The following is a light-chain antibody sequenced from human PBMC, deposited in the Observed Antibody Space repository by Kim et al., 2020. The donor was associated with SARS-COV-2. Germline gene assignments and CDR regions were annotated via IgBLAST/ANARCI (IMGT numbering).Light chain of an antibody. J-gene: IGKJ1*01. CDR3: QQYSSYPWT. V-gene: IGKV1-5*03. CDR1: QNISCL. CDR2: KAS. Sequence: AAVGDRVTITCPASQNISCLLAWYQQRPRTAPNLLIYKASILESGVTSTFSGRGSGTEFTLTISCLQPDDYATYYCQQYSSYPWTFGQGTKVDIK.